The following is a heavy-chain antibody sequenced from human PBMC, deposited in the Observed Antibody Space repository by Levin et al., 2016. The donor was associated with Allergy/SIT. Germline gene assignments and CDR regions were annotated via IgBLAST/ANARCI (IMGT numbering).Heavy chain of an antibody. Sequence: WVRQAPGQGLEWMGWMNPNSGNTGYAQKFQGRVTMTRNTSISTAYMELSSLRSEDTAVYYCAREGHMTTVTNGEPTYYYYGMDVWGQGTTVTISS. D-gene: IGHD4-11*01. CDR3: AREGHMTTVTNGEPTYYYYGMDV. J-gene: IGHJ6*02. V-gene: IGHV1-8*01. CDR2: MNPNSGNT.